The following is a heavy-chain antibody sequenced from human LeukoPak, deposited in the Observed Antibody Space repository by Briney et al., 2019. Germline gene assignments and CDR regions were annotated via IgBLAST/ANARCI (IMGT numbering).Heavy chain of an antibody. D-gene: IGHD3-16*01. CDR3: AKEQNYDYVWGSYKDY. Sequence: PGGSLRLSCAASGFTFSSYAMSWVRQAPGKGLEWVSAISGSGGSTYYADSVKGRFTISRDNSKNTLYLQMNSLRAEDTAVYYCAKEQNYDYVWGSYKDYWGQGTPVTVSS. CDR1: GFTFSSYA. V-gene: IGHV3-23*01. CDR2: ISGSGGST. J-gene: IGHJ4*02.